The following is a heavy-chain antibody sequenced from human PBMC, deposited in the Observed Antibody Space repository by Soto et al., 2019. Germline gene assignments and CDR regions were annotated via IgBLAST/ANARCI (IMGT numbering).Heavy chain of an antibody. CDR1: CGSMRNYF. CDR2: IHYSGTT. CDR3: AAGEASSRNLAPYYLDF. V-gene: IGHV4-59*01. Sequence: SETLSLTCTVSCGSMRNYFWTWILQPPGKGLEWIGYIHYSGTTSFFPSYNPSLRSRVTISEDTSKNQFSLKLLSVTTADTAVYFCAAGEASSRNLAPYYLDFWGQGTLVTVS. D-gene: IGHD6-13*01. J-gene: IGHJ4*02.